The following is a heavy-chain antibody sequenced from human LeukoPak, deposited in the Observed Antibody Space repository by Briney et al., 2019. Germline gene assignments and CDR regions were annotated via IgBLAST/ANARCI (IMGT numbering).Heavy chain of an antibody. D-gene: IGHD6-13*01. Sequence: SETLSLTCTVSGGSISSYYWSWIRQPPGKGLEWIGYIYYSGSTNYNPSLKSRVTISVDTSKNQFSLKLSSVTAADTAVYYRAREIAAAGDAFDIWGQGTMVTVSS. CDR3: AREIAAAGDAFDI. V-gene: IGHV4-59*01. CDR2: IYYSGST. CDR1: GGSISSYY. J-gene: IGHJ3*02.